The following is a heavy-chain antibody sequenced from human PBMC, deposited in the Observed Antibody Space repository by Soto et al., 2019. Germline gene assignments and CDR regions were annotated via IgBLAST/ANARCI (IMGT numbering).Heavy chain of an antibody. CDR1: GGSISSGGYS. J-gene: IGHJ4*02. CDR2: IYHSGST. Sequence: QLQLQESGSGLVKPSQTLSLTCAVSGGSISSGGYSWSWIRQPPGKGLEWIGYIYHSGSTYYNPSHKSRVTISVDRSKNQFSLKLSSVTAEDTAVYYCAAGGGLPRYYWGQGTLVTVSS. D-gene: IGHD5-12*01. CDR3: AAGGGLPRYY. V-gene: IGHV4-30-2*01.